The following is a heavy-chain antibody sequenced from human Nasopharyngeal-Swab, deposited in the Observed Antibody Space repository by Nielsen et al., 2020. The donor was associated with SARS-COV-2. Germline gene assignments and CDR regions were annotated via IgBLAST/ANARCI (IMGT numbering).Heavy chain of an antibody. V-gene: IGHV3-30-3*01. CDR2: ISNDGNNG. J-gene: IGHJ4*02. CDR3: VREPLAITIRFEY. CDR1: GFTFSSHA. D-gene: IGHD3-9*01. Sequence: GGSLRLSCTAAGFTFSSHAMHWVRQAPGKGLEWVAVISNDGNNGYYADSVEGRFTIPRDNSKNTLYMQMNSLTAWDTGVYYGVREPLAITIRFEYWGQGTLVTVSS.